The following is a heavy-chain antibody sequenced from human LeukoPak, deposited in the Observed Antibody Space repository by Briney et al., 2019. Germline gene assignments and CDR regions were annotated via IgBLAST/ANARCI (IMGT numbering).Heavy chain of an antibody. D-gene: IGHD3-22*01. J-gene: IGHJ4*02. CDR3: ASWDYYDSSGYYDY. V-gene: IGHV3-7*01. Sequence: GGSLRLSCAASGFTFSSYWMSWVRQAPGKGLEWVANIKQDGSEKYYVDSVKGRFTISRDNAKNSLYLQMNSLRAEDTAVYYCASWDYYDSSGYYDYWGQGTLVTVSS. CDR2: IKQDGSEK. CDR1: GFTFSSYW.